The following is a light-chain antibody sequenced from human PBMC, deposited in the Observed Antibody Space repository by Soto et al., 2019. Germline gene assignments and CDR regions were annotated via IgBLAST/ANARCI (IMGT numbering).Light chain of an antibody. CDR3: QQYNNWPLWT. CDR2: GAS. Sequence: EIMMTQSPATLSVSPGERATLSCRASQSVSSNLAWYQQKPGQAPRLLIYGASTRATGIPARFSGSGSGTEFTLTISSLQSEDFAVYYCQQYNNWPLWTFGQGTKVEI. V-gene: IGKV3-15*01. J-gene: IGKJ1*01. CDR1: QSVSSN.